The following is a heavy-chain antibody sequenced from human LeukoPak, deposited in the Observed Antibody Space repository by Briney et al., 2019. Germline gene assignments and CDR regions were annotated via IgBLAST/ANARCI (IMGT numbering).Heavy chain of an antibody. Sequence: GGSLRLSCAASGFTFSSYGMHWVRQAPGKGLEWVAVISYDGSNKYYADSVKGRFTISRDNSKNTLYLQMNSLRAEDTAVYYCAKDRELGFTMIYYWGQGTLVTVSS. CDR2: ISYDGSNK. CDR1: GFTFSSYG. D-gene: IGHD3-22*01. V-gene: IGHV3-30*18. CDR3: AKDRELGFTMIYY. J-gene: IGHJ4*02.